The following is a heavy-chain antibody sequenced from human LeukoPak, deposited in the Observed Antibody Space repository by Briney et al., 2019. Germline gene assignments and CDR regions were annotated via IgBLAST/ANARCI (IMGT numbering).Heavy chain of an antibody. J-gene: IGHJ4*02. Sequence: PGGSLRLSCAASGFTFSSYAMHWVRQAPGKGLEWVVVISYDGSNKYYADSVKGRFTISRDNSKNTLYLQMNSLRAEDTAVYYCARDRPHYYDSSGYAWGSDYWGQGTLVTVSS. CDR1: GFTFSSYA. D-gene: IGHD3-22*01. V-gene: IGHV3-30*01. CDR3: ARDRPHYYDSSGYAWGSDY. CDR2: ISYDGSNK.